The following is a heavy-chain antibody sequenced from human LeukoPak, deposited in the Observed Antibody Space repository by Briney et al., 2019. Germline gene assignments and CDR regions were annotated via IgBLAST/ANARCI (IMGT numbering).Heavy chain of an antibody. CDR3: ARSARIKSIAARPSWFDP. D-gene: IGHD6-6*01. CDR1: GYTFTGYY. CDR2: MNPNSGNT. Sequence: ASVKVSCKASGYTFTGYYMHWVRQATGQGLEWMGWMNPNSGNTGYAQKFQGRVTMTRNTSISTAYMELSSLRSEDTAVYYCARSARIKSIAARPSWFDPWGQGTLVTVSS. V-gene: IGHV1-8*02. J-gene: IGHJ5*02.